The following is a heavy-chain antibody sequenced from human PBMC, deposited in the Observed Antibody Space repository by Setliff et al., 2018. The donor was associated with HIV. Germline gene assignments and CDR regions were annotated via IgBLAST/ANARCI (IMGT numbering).Heavy chain of an antibody. V-gene: IGHV3-49*04. CDR3: TTVDITMIVVVITNFDY. Sequence: GSLRLSCTASGFTFGDYAMSWVRQAPGKGLEWVGFIRSKAYGGTTDYAAPVKGRFTISRDDSKNTLYLQMNSLKTEDTAVYYCTTVDITMIVVVITNFDYWGQGTLVTVSS. D-gene: IGHD3-22*01. CDR2: IRSKAYGGTT. J-gene: IGHJ4*02. CDR1: GFTFGDYA.